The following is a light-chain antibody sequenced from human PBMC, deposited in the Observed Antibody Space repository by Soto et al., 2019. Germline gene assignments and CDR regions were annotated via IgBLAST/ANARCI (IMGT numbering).Light chain of an antibody. J-gene: IGLJ3*02. V-gene: IGLV1-47*01. CDR1: TSNIAIND. CDR3: ATWDNSLSGPV. CDR2: RND. Sequence: HSVLTQPPSASGTPGQRVTISCSGSTSNIAINDVYWYQQLPGAAPKVLFYRNDRRPSGVPDRFSASKSDTSASLAISGLRSDDEADYYCATWDNSLSGPVFGGGTKLTVL.